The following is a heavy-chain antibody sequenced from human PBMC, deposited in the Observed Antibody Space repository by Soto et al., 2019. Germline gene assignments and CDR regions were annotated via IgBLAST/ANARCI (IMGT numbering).Heavy chain of an antibody. J-gene: IGHJ6*02. CDR1: GGSFSGYY. Sequence: SETLSLTCAVYGGSFSGYYWSWIRQPPGKGLEWIGEIYHSGSTNYNPSLKSRVTISVDKSKNQFSLKLSSVTAADTAVYYCATAGGYYYYGMDVWGQGTRVTVSS. CDR3: ATAGGYYYYGMDV. V-gene: IGHV4-34*01. D-gene: IGHD3-10*01. CDR2: IYHSGST.